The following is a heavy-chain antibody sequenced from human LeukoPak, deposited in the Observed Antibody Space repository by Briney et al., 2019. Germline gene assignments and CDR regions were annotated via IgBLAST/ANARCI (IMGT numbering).Heavy chain of an antibody. Sequence: GSLRLSCAASGFTFSGYDMHWVRQVTGKGLEWVSGIGTTGDTYYPGSVKGRFTISRENAKNSLYLQMNSLRAGDTAVYYCARGHILTGDAFDIWGQGTMVTVSS. CDR1: GFTFSGYD. V-gene: IGHV3-13*04. D-gene: IGHD3-9*01. J-gene: IGHJ3*02. CDR2: IGTTGDT. CDR3: ARGHILTGDAFDI.